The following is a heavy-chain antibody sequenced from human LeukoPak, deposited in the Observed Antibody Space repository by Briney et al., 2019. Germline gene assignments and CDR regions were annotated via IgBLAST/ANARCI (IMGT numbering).Heavy chain of an antibody. CDR2: ISSSRGTI. J-gene: IGHJ3*01. V-gene: IGHV3-48*04. CDR3: ARDLVGTNPDSFDV. CDR1: GFTFSTYS. Sequence: PGGSLRISCEASGFTFSTYSMQWVRQAPGKGLEWVSYISSSRGTIWYADSVKGRFTISRDNAKSSLYLQMNSLRAEDTAVYYCARDLVGTNPDSFDVWSQGTMVTVSS. D-gene: IGHD1-1*01.